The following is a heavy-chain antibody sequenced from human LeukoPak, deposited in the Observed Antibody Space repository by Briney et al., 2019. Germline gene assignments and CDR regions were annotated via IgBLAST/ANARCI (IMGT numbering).Heavy chain of an antibody. Sequence: SETLSLTCTVSGGSISSYYWSWIRQPPGKALEWIGYIYYSGSTNYNPSLKSRVTISVDTSKNQFSLKLSSVTAADTAVYYCARVKDDSSGLDAFDIWGQGTMVTVSS. CDR3: ARVKDDSSGLDAFDI. V-gene: IGHV4-59*01. J-gene: IGHJ3*02. D-gene: IGHD3-22*01. CDR1: GGSISSYY. CDR2: IYYSGST.